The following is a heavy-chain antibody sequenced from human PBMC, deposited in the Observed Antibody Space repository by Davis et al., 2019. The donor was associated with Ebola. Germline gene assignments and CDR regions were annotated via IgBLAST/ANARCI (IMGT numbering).Heavy chain of an antibody. Sequence: PGGSLRLSCAASGFTFSSYSMNWVRQAPGKGLEWVSSISSSSSYIYYADSVKGRFTISRDNSKNTLYLQMNSLRAEDTAVYYCAIVGGLRYFDWLGVMDVWGQGTTVTVSS. J-gene: IGHJ6*02. CDR2: ISSSSSYI. CDR3: AIVGGLRYFDWLGVMDV. CDR1: GFTFSSYS. V-gene: IGHV3-21*04. D-gene: IGHD3-9*01.